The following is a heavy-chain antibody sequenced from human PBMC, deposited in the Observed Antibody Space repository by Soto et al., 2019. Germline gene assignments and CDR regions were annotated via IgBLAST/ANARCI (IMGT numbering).Heavy chain of an antibody. CDR3: ARDSPPIEADPNYYFDY. Sequence: SLRLSXPASGFPFGSYYVHWVRQAPGKGLEWVAVISYDGSNKYYADSVKGRFTISRDNSKNTLYLQMNSLRAEETAVYYCARDSPPIEADPNYYFDYWGQGTLVTVSS. V-gene: IGHV3-30-3*01. D-gene: IGHD6-13*01. CDR2: ISYDGSNK. J-gene: IGHJ4*02. CDR1: GFPFGSYY.